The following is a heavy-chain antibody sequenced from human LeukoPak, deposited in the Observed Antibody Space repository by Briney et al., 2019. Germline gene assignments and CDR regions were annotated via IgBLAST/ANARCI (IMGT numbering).Heavy chain of an antibody. CDR2: IYHSGST. CDR3: TRSDYSTYFNY. V-gene: IGHV4-30-2*02. Sequence: SETLSLTCTVSGGSISSGGYYWSWIPQPPGKGLEWIGYIYHSGSTYYNPSLKSRVTISVDRSKNQFSLKLRSVTAADTAVYYCTRSDYSTYFNYWGPGTLVTVSS. D-gene: IGHD2-15*01. J-gene: IGHJ4*02. CDR1: GGSISSGGYY.